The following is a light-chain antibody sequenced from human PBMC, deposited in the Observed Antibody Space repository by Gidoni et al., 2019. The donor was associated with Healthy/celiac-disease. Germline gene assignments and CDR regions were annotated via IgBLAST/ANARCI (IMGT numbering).Light chain of an antibody. CDR3: QQRSNWLT. J-gene: IGKJ4*01. V-gene: IGKV3-11*01. CDR1: QSVSSY. CDR2: DAS. Sequence: EIVLTQSPATLSLSPGERATLSCRASQSVSSYLAWYQQKPGQAPRLLIYDASNRATGIPARFSGSGYGTDLTLTISSLEPEDFAVYYCQQRSNWLTFGGGTKVEIK.